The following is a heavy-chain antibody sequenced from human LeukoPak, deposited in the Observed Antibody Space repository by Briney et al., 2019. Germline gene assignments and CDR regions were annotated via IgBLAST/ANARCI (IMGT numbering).Heavy chain of an antibody. Sequence: WGSLRLSCAASGFTFSSYSMNWVRQAPGKGLEWVSSISSSSSYIYYADSVKGRFTISRDNAKNSLYLQMNSLRAEDTAVYYCARDKVSTGRIAVAGTGEFDYWGQGTLVSVSS. CDR3: ARDKVSTGRIAVAGTGEFDY. V-gene: IGHV3-21*01. CDR2: ISSSSSYI. CDR1: GFTFSSYS. D-gene: IGHD6-19*01. J-gene: IGHJ4*02.